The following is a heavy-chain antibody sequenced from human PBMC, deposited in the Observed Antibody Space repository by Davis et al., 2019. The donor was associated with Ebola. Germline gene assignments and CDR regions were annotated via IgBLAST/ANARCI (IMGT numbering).Heavy chain of an antibody. J-gene: IGHJ4*02. CDR3: TRHINWEFDY. V-gene: IGHV3-7*01. D-gene: IGHD1-1*01. Sequence: GESLKISCAASGFTFSNYWMTWVRQAPGKGLEWVANIKQDGSAKPYVGSVKGRFTISRDKTKNALYLQRDSMRAEDTAVYYCTRHINWEFDYWGQGTLVTVSS. CDR2: IKQDGSAK. CDR1: GFTFSNYW.